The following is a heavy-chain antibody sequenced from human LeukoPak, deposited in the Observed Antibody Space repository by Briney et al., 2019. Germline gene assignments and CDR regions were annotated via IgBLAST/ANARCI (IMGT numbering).Heavy chain of an antibody. CDR3: APRVVGSAPFDY. D-gene: IGHD2-15*01. CDR2: ISGSTGRT. V-gene: IGHV3-23*01. CDR1: GFTFSTYA. J-gene: IGHJ4*02. Sequence: GGSLRLSCAASGFTFSTYAMSWVRQAPRKGLEWVSAISGSTGRTYYADSVKGRFTISRDNSKNTLYLQMNNLRAEDTAVYYCAPRVVGSAPFDYWGQGTLVTVSS.